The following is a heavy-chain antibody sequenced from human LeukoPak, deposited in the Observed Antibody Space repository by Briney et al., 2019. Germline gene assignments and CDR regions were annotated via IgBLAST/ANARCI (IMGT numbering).Heavy chain of an antibody. V-gene: IGHV3-74*01. Sequence: TGGSLRLSCAASGFTLSRYWMHWVRQVPGKGLVWVSRVNTEGSSTNYADSVKGRFTISRDNAKNTLYLQMNSLRAGDTALYFCARDGGSRGVPLDCWGQGTLVTVSS. CDR3: ARDGGSRGVPLDC. D-gene: IGHD2-15*01. J-gene: IGHJ4*02. CDR1: GFTLSRYW. CDR2: VNTEGSST.